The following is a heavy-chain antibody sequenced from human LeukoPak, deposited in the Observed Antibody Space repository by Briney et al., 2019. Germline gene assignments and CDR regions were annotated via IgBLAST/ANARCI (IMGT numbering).Heavy chain of an antibody. D-gene: IGHD2-2*01. J-gene: IGHJ6*04. CDR3: ARESGYCSSTSCQAPYHYYGMDV. CDR1: GGSISSGGYY. V-gene: IGHV4-31*03. Sequence: SETLSLTCTVSGGSISSGGYYWSWIRQHPGKGLEWIGYIYYSGSTYYNPSLKSRVTISVDTSKNQFSLKLSSVTAADTAVYYCARESGYCSSTSCQAPYHYYGMDVWGKGTTVTVSS. CDR2: IYYSGST.